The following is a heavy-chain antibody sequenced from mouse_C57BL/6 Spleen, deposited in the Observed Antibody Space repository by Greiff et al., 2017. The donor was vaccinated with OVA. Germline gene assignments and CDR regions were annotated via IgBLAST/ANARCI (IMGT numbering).Heavy chain of an antibody. D-gene: IGHD3-2*02. CDR1: GYAFSSSW. V-gene: IGHV1-82*01. J-gene: IGHJ4*01. CDR3: ARDSSGLRGMDY. CDR2: IYPGDGDT. Sequence: QVQLKESGPELVKPGASVKISCKASGYAFSSSWLNWVKQRPGQGLEWIGRIYPGDGDTNYNGKFKGKATLTADKSSSTAYMQLSSLTSEDSAVYFCARDSSGLRGMDYWGQGTSVTVSS.